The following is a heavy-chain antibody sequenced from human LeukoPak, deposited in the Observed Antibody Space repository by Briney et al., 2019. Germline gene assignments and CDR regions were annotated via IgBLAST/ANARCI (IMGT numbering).Heavy chain of an antibody. CDR1: GGSISSYY. J-gene: IGHJ4*02. CDR3: ARLSGRLLWFGGPNLDY. CDR2: IYTSGST. D-gene: IGHD3-10*01. Sequence: SESLSLTCTVSGGSISSYYWSWIRQPAGKGLEWIGRIYTSGSTNYNPSLKSRVTMSVDTSKNQFSLRLSSVTAADTAVYYCARLSGRLLWFGGPNLDYWGQGTLVTVSS. V-gene: IGHV4-4*07.